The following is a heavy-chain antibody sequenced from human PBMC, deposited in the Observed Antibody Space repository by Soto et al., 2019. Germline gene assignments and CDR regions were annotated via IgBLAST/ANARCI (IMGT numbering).Heavy chain of an antibody. CDR1: GGSISSYY. Sequence: SETLSLTCTVSGGSISSYYWSWIRQPPGKGLEWIGYIYYSGSTNYNPSLKSRVTISVDTSKNQLSLKLSSVTAADTAVYYCARAPSDYDFWSGYGGMDVWGQGTTVTVSS. D-gene: IGHD3-3*01. CDR3: ARAPSDYDFWSGYGGMDV. J-gene: IGHJ6*02. V-gene: IGHV4-59*01. CDR2: IYYSGST.